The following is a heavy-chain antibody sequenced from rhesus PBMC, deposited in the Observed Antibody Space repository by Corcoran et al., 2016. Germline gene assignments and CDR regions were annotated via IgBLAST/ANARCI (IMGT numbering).Heavy chain of an antibody. CDR2: INSGGGST. CDR1: GFTFSSYW. D-gene: IGHD3-3*01. V-gene: IGHV3S25*01. Sequence: EVQLVESGGGLAKPGGSLRLSCAASGFTFSSYWMNWVRQVPGQGLEWVSAINSGGGSTYYADSVKGRFTISRDNSKNTLSLQMNSLRAEDTAVYYCAKGTYYNIWTGDYWGQGVLVTVSS. J-gene: IGHJ4*01. CDR3: AKGTYYNIWTGDY.